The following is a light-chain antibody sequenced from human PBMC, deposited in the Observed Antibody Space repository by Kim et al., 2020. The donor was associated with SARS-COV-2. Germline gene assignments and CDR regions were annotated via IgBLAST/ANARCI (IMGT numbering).Light chain of an antibody. V-gene: IGKV1-39*01. Sequence: DIQMTQSPSSLSASVGDRVTITCRTSQNINSHLNWYHQKPGRAPKLLIYAASTLPGGVQSRFSGSGSETDFTLTISSLQPEDFATYFSQQTYISPVAVGPGTKVDIK. CDR3: QQTYISPVA. CDR2: AAS. J-gene: IGKJ3*01. CDR1: QNINSH.